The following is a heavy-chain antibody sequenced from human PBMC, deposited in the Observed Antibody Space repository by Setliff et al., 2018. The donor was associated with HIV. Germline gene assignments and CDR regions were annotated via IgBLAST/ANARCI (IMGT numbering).Heavy chain of an antibody. Sequence: ASETLSLTCAVYNVAISSNSYYWGWIRQPPGKGLEWIGSISQSGTTYYSPSLKNRVTISVDTSRNRFSPKLGSVSASDTANYYCARQPLYFGEPYYFDYWGLGTLVTVSS. CDR1: NVAISSNSYY. CDR3: ARQPLYFGEPYYFDY. D-gene: IGHD3-10*01. CDR2: ISQSGTT. V-gene: IGHV4-39*01. J-gene: IGHJ4*02.